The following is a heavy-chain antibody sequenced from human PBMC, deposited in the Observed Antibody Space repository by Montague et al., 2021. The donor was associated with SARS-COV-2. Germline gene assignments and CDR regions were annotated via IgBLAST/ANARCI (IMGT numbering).Heavy chain of an antibody. V-gene: IGHV4-34*01. J-gene: IGHJ6*03. D-gene: IGHD3-10*01. CDR2: IHHGGST. CDR3: ARLGDGVVPSPILGVGPYYSYYYMDV. Sequence: SETRSLTCAVHGGSFSTYSWNWIRQPPGKGLEWIGKIHHGGSTNYIPSLKSRVTISADTSKNQFSLKLTSVAAADTAVYYCARLGDGVVPSPILGVGPYYSYYYMDVWGKGTTVTVSS. CDR1: GGSFSTYS.